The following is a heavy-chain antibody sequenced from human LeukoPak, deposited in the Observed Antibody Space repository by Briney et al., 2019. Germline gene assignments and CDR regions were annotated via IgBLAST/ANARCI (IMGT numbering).Heavy chain of an antibody. CDR2: IYHSGRA. CDR3: ARGRWTGHYIGNYFDY. CDR1: GHSFSTDDF. Sequence: SETLSLTCSVSGHSFSTDDFWVWIRQPPGKGLESIATIYHSGRAFYNPSLQCRVAITIDTPKNKFSLTVMSVTAADTAIYYCARGRWTGHYIGNYFDYWGQGILVSVSS. V-gene: IGHV4-38-2*02. D-gene: IGHD3/OR15-3a*01. J-gene: IGHJ4*02.